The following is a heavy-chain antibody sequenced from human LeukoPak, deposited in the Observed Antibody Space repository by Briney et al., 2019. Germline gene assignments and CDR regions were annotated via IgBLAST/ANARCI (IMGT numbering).Heavy chain of an antibody. J-gene: IGHJ5*02. CDR2: IKEDGSEK. CDR3: ARGVSKNP. CDR1: GFTFSSYW. Sequence: GGSLRLSCAASGFTFSSYWMSWVRQAPGKGLEWVANIKEDGSEKYYVDSVKGRFTISRDNAKSSLYLQMSSLRAKDTAVYYCARGVSKNPWGQGTLVTVSS. V-gene: IGHV3-7*01.